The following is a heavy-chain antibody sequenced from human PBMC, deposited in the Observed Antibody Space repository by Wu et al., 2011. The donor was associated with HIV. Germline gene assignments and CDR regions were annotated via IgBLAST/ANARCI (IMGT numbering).Heavy chain of an antibody. CDR2: LIPIFTTV. D-gene: IGHD2-21*02. J-gene: IGHJ3*02. CDR3: ARVKGPASDCGGDCYAFDI. Sequence: QVQLVQSGAEVKKPGSSVKVSCKASGGTFNSYVISWVRQAPGQGLEWMGGLIPIFTTVNYAQKFQGRVTITTDESTSTAYMELSSLRSEDTAVYYXARVKGPASDCGGDCYAFDIWGQGTMVTVSS. V-gene: IGHV1-69*01. CDR1: GGTFNSYV.